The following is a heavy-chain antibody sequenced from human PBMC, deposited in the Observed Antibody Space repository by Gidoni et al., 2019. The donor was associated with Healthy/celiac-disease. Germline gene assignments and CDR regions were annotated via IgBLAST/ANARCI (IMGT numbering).Heavy chain of an antibody. V-gene: IGHV4-59*01. CDR2: IYYSGST. D-gene: IGHD1-26*01. J-gene: IGHJ4*02. CDR3: ARVSLRGGWELEVVDY. CDR1: GGPLSSYY. Sequence: QVQLQESGPGLVKPSETLSLPCPVSGGPLSSYYWSWIRQPPGKGLEWIGYIYYSGSTNYNPSLKSRVTISVDTSKNQFSLKPSSVTAADTAVYYCARVSLRGGWELEVVDYWGQGTLVTVSS.